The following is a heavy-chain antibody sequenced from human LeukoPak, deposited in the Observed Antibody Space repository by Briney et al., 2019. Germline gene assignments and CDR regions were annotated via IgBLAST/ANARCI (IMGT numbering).Heavy chain of an antibody. V-gene: IGHV3-74*01. Sequence: GGSLRLSCAASGSTFSSYWMHWVRQASGKGLVWVSRINGDGSSTTYADSVKGRFTISRDNAKNTLYMQMNSLRAEDTAVYYCARGGTDDDFDIWGQGTMVTVSS. J-gene: IGHJ3*02. D-gene: IGHD1-26*01. CDR2: INGDGSST. CDR1: GSTFSSYW. CDR3: ARGGTDDDFDI.